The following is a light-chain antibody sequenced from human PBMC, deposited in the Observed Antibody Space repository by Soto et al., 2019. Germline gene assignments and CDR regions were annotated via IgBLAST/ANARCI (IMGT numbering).Light chain of an antibody. V-gene: IGKV1-27*01. CDR2: AAS. CDR3: QKHNIAPWT. J-gene: IGKJ1*01. Sequence: DIQMTQSPSSLSTSVGDRVTITCRASQGISNYLAWYQQKPGKVPKLLIYAASTLQSGVPSRFSGSGSGTDFTLTISSLQPEDAATYYFQKHNIAPWTYGQGTKLDIK. CDR1: QGISNY.